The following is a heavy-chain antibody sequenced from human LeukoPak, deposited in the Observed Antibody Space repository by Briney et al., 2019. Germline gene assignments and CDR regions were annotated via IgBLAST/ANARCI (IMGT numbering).Heavy chain of an antibody. CDR3: AKDLRRVPLRSTSFDY. J-gene: IGHJ4*02. CDR1: GFTFSSYA. CDR2: ISGSGGST. V-gene: IGHV3-23*01. D-gene: IGHD2-2*01. Sequence: PGGSLRLSCAASGFTFSSYAMSWVRQAPGKGLEWVSAISGSGGSTYYADSVKGRFTISRDNSKNTLYLQMNSLRAEDTAVYYCAKDLRRVPLRSTSFDYWGQGTLVTVSS.